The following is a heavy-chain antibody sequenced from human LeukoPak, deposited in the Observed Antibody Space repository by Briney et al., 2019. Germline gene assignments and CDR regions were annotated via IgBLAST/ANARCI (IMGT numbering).Heavy chain of an antibody. CDR3: ARGPFTHQPARIAAAAYRRYFQH. CDR2: INHSGST. V-gene: IGHV4-34*01. D-gene: IGHD6-13*01. Sequence: SETLSLTCAVYGGSFSGYYWSWIRQPPGKGLEWIGEINHSGSTNYNPSLKSRVTISVDTSKNQFSLKLSSVTAADTAVYYCARGPFTHQPARIAAAAYRRYFQHWGQGTLVTVSS. J-gene: IGHJ1*01. CDR1: GGSFSGYY.